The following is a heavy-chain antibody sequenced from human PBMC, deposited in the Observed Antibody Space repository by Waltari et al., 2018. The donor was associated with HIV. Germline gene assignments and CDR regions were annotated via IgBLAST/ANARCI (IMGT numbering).Heavy chain of an antibody. D-gene: IGHD1-1*01. Sequence: EVQLVESGGGLVQPGGSLRLSCAASGFTFSSYEMNWVRQAPGKGLEWVSYISSSGSTIYYADSVKGRFTISRDNAKNSLYLQMNSLRAEDTAVYYCARTPRRRPIGNHFDYWGQGTLVTVSS. CDR2: ISSSGSTI. J-gene: IGHJ4*02. CDR1: GFTFSSYE. CDR3: ARTPRRRPIGNHFDY. V-gene: IGHV3-48*03.